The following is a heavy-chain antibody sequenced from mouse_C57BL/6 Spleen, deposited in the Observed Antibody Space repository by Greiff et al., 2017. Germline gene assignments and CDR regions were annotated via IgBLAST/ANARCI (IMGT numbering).Heavy chain of an antibody. J-gene: IGHJ4*01. Sequence: VQLQQSGAELVKPGASVKISCKASGYAFSSYWMNWVKQRPGKGLEWIGQIYPGDGDTNYNGKFKGKATLTADKSSSTAYMQLSSLTSEDSAVYFCAREGLLGLYYAMDYWGQGTSVTVPS. V-gene: IGHV1-80*01. D-gene: IGHD1-1*01. CDR2: IYPGDGDT. CDR1: GYAFSSYW. CDR3: AREGLLGLYYAMDY.